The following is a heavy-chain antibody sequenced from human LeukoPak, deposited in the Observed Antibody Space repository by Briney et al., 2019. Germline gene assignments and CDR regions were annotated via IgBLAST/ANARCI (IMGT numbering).Heavy chain of an antibody. V-gene: IGHV4-4*07. Sequence: KPSETLSLTCSVSGGSISTYYWSWIRQTAGKGLEWIAQIHTSGSTNFNPSLKSRVSISMDTPNNQFSLMISSVTAADTAIYYCAGRGLSTGWTFDYWGHGTLVTVSS. CDR2: IHTSGST. D-gene: IGHD6-19*01. CDR3: AGRGLSTGWTFDY. J-gene: IGHJ4*01. CDR1: GGSISTYY.